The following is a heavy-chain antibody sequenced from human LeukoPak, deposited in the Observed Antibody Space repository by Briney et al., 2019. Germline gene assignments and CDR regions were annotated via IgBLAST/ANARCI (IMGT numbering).Heavy chain of an antibody. CDR1: GGTFSSHS. D-gene: IGHD1-26*01. Sequence: ASVKVSCKALGGTFSSHSISWVRQAPGQGLEWMGGVIPIFGTSNYAQKFQGRVTISADESTSTAYMELSSLRSEDTAVYYCARGWPSGSYWYNWFDPWGQGTLVTVSS. V-gene: IGHV1-69*01. J-gene: IGHJ5*02. CDR3: ARGWPSGSYWYNWFDP. CDR2: VIPIFGTS.